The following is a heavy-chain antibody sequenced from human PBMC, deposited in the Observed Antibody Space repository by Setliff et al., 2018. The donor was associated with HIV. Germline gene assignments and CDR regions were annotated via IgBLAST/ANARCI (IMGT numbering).Heavy chain of an antibody. CDR3: AREEGGLYGMDV. V-gene: IGHV3-30*03. CDR2: ISYDGSNK. CDR1: GFTFSDYY. Sequence: GGSLRLSCAASGFTFSDYYMSWVRQAPGKGLEWVAVISYDGSNKYYADSVKGRLTISRDNSKNTLYLQMNSLRAEDTAVYYCAREEGGLYGMDVWGQGTTVTVSS. J-gene: IGHJ6*02. D-gene: IGHD3-16*01.